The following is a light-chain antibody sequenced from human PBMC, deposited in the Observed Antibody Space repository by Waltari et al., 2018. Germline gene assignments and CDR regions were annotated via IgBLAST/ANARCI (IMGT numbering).Light chain of an antibody. CDR3: CAYAGSYILL. V-gene: IGLV2-11*01. CDR1: RSDIGGHND. CDR2: DVS. Sequence: QSALTQPRSVSGSPGQSVTISCTGTRSDIGGHNDVSWYQQHPGKAPKVMIYDVSKVPAGVPDRFSGSKSDSTASLTISGLQADDEADYYCCAYAGSYILLFGGGTKLTVL. J-gene: IGLJ3*02.